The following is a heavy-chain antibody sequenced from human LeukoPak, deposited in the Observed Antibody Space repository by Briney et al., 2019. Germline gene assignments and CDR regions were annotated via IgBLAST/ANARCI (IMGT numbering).Heavy chain of an antibody. CDR2: ISWNSGSI. V-gene: IGHV3-9*01. CDR3: AKAASQQLVREVDY. D-gene: IGHD6-13*01. CDR1: GFTFDDYA. J-gene: IGHJ4*02. Sequence: GGSLRLSCAASGFTFDDYAMHWVRQAPGKGLEWVSGISWNSGSIGYADSVKGRFTIPRDNAKNSLYLQMNSLRAEDTALYYCAKAASQQLVREVDYWGQGTLVTVSS.